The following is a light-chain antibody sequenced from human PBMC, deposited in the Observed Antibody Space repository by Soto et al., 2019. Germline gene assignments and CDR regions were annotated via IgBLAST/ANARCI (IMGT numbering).Light chain of an antibody. CDR2: GNN. V-gene: IGLV1-44*01. Sequence: QSVLTQPPSASGTPGQRVTISCSGSSSNIGSNTVNWYQQLPGTAPKLLMYGNNERPSGVPDRFSGSKSGTSASLAISGLQSEDEADYYCAAWDDSLNGWVFCGGTKVTVL. J-gene: IGLJ3*02. CDR3: AAWDDSLNGWV. CDR1: SSNIGSNT.